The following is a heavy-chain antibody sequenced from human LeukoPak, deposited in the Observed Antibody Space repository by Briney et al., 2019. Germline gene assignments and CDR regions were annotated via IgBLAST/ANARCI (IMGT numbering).Heavy chain of an antibody. J-gene: IGHJ3*02. CDR1: GGTFSSYA. CDR2: IIPIFGTA. V-gene: IGHV1-69*05. CDR3: ARRAYYDLWSGYPNAFDI. Sequence: GASVKVSCKASGGTFSSYAISWVRQAPGQGLEWMGGIIPIFGTANYAQKFQGRVTITTDESTSTAYMELSSLRSEDTAVYYCARRAYYDLWSGYPNAFDIWGQGTMVTVSS. D-gene: IGHD3-3*01.